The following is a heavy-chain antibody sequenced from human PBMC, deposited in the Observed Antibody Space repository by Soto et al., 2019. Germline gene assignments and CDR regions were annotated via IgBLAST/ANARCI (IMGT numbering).Heavy chain of an antibody. D-gene: IGHD5-12*01. V-gene: IGHV4-59*01. CDR3: ARAPPYGYVTWFDP. J-gene: IGHJ5*02. CDR2: IYYSGST. CDR1: GGSISSYY. Sequence: SETLSLTCTVSGGSISSYYWSWIRQPPGKGLEWIGYIYYSGSTNYNPSLKSRVTISVDTSKNQFSLKLSSVTAADTAVYYCARAPPYGYVTWFDPWGKGTLITVSS.